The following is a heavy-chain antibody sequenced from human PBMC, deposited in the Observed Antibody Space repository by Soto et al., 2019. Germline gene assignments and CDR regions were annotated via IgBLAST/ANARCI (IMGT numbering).Heavy chain of an antibody. D-gene: IGHD2-15*01. CDR1: GFTFSSYG. J-gene: IGHJ4*02. Sequence: QAQLVESGGGVVQPGRSLRLSCAASGFTFSSYGMHWVRQAPGKGLEWVAGMSWDGSDEFYEETVKGRFTVSRDNSRNTLYLQMNSIRPEDTAVYYCAKEGCSGGICYGFDYWGQGTLVTVSS. V-gene: IGHV3-30*18. CDR2: MSWDGSDE. CDR3: AKEGCSGGICYGFDY.